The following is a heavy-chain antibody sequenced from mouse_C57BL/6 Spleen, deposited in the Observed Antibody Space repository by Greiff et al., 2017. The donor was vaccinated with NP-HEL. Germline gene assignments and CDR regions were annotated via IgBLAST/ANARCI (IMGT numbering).Heavy chain of an antibody. D-gene: IGHD1-2*01. Sequence: QVQLQQPGAELVMPGASVKLSCKASGYTFTSYWMHWVKQRPGQGLEWIGEIDPSDSYTNYNQKFKGKSTLTVDKSSSTAYMQLSSLTSEDSAVYYCASHYQGLDYWGQGTTLTVSS. CDR3: ASHYQGLDY. CDR1: GYTFTSYW. J-gene: IGHJ2*01. V-gene: IGHV1-69*01. CDR2: IDPSDSYT.